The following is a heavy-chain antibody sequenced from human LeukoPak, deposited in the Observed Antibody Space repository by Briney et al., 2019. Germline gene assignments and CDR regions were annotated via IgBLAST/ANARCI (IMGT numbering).Heavy chain of an antibody. V-gene: IGHV3-23*01. D-gene: IGHD6-19*01. CDR1: GFTFSSYA. J-gene: IGHJ4*02. CDR3: TLRAVAGSMTGGDY. Sequence: GGSLRLSCAASGFTFSSYAMTWVRQAPGKGLEWVSTVVGGGATFYADSVKGRFTISRDNSKNTLYLQMNSLRAEDTAVYYCTLRAVAGSMTGGDYWGQGTLVTVSS. CDR2: VVGGGAT.